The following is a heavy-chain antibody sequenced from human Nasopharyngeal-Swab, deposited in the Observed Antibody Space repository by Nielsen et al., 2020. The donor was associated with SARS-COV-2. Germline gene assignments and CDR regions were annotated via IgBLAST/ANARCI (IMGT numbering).Heavy chain of an antibody. Sequence: WIRQPPGKGLEWIGEINHSGSTNYNPSLKSRVTISVDTSKNQLSLKLSSVTAADTAVYYCARPTTLGYYYGMDVWGQGTTVTVSS. CDR3: ARPTTLGYYYGMDV. V-gene: IGHV4-34*01. CDR2: INHSGST. J-gene: IGHJ6*02. D-gene: IGHD1-14*01.